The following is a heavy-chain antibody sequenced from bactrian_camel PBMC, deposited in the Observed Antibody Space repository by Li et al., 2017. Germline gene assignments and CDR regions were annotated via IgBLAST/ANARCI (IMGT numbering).Heavy chain of an antibody. V-gene: IGHV3S53*01. J-gene: IGHJ4*01. Sequence: VQAGGSLRLSCLVPRYIYNRNWIAWFRQGPGNDREGVASIDGDGSTSYADSVKGRFTISRDNAKNMLYLQMNSLKPEDRAVYFCVTAWGPDEDRGPHYWGQGTQVTVS. CDR1: RYIYNRNW. CDR3: VTAWGPDEDRGPHY. D-gene: IGHD5*01. CDR2: IDGDGST.